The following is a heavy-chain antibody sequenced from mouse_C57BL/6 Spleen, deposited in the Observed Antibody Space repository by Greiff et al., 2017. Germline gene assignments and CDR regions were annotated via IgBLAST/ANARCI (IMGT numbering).Heavy chain of an antibody. Sequence: EVKVVESGPELVKPGASVKISCKASGYSFTGYYMNWVKQSPEKSLEWIGEINPSTGGTTYNQKFKAKATLTVDKSSSTAYMQLKSLTSEDSAVYYCARRGDDYAWFAYWGQGTLVTVSA. D-gene: IGHD2-4*01. J-gene: IGHJ3*01. CDR1: GYSFTGYY. CDR3: ARRGDDYAWFAY. CDR2: INPSTGGT. V-gene: IGHV1-42*01.